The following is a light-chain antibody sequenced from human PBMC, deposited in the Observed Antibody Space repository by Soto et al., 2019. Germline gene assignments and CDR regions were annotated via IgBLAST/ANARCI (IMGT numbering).Light chain of an antibody. CDR2: DVS. CDR3: SSYISSSTYV. J-gene: IGLJ1*01. V-gene: IGLV2-14*01. Sequence: SVLTQPASVSGSPGQSITISCTGSRSDIGRYNYVSWYQQYPGKAPKFMIYDVSNRPSGVSNRFSGSKSGNTASLTISGLQAEDEADYYCSSYISSSTYVFGTGTKVTVL. CDR1: RSDIGRYNY.